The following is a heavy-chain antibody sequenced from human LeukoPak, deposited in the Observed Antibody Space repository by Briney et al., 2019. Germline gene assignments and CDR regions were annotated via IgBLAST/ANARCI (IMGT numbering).Heavy chain of an antibody. Sequence: GWSLRLSCAAYGFTFSSYAMHGVRQAPGKGLEWVAVISYDGSNKYYADSVKGRFTISRDNSKNTLYLQMNSLRAEDTAVYYCAREGTTVYYGMDVWGKGTTVTVSS. J-gene: IGHJ6*04. CDR2: ISYDGSNK. CDR3: AREGTTVYYGMDV. D-gene: IGHD2-2*01. CDR1: GFTFSSYA. V-gene: IGHV3-30*04.